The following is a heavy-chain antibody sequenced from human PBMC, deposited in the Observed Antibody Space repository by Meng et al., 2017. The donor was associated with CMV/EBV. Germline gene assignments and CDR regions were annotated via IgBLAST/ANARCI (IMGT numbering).Heavy chain of an antibody. D-gene: IGHD1-26*01. Sequence: SGYTFSGYYMHWVRQAPGQGLEWMGWINPNSGGTKYTQKFQGRVTMTRDTSISTAYMELSRLRSDDTAVYYCARAPRIVGARDWFDPWGQGTLVTVSS. CDR3: ARAPRIVGARDWFDP. CDR1: GYTFSGYY. J-gene: IGHJ5*02. CDR2: INPNSGGT. V-gene: IGHV1-2*02.